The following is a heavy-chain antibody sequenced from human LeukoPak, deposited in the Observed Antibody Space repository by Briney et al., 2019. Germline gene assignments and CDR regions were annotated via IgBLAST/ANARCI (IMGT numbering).Heavy chain of an antibody. V-gene: IGHV3-30*02. Sequence: SGGSLRLSCAASGFTFSAYGMHWVRQAPGKGLEWVAVIQYDGSKDYYADSVRGRFTISRDNSKNTLFLQMNSLRTEDTAIYYCACPGSCSTTNCYIGWYIDLWGRGTLVTVSS. CDR1: GFTFSAYG. J-gene: IGHJ2*01. CDR2: IQYDGSKD. D-gene: IGHD2-2*02. CDR3: ACPGSCSTTNCYIGWYIDL.